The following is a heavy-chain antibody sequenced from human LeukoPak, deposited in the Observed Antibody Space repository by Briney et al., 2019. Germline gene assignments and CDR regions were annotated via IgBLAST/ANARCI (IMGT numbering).Heavy chain of an antibody. D-gene: IGHD6-13*01. CDR1: GFTFSSSA. J-gene: IGHJ3*02. Sequence: GGSLRLSCAASGFTFSSSAMSWVRQAPGKGLEWVANIKQDGSEKYYVDSVKGRFTISRDNGKNALFLQMNSLRVEDTAVYYCARWGTYSSSWSGAFDIWGQGTMATVSS. CDR2: IKQDGSEK. CDR3: ARWGTYSSSWSGAFDI. V-gene: IGHV3-7*03.